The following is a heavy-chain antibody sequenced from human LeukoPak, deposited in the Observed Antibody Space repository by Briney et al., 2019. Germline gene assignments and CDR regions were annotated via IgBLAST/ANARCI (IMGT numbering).Heavy chain of an antibody. CDR3: AREPRDGYNSLDY. CDR1: GYSISSGYY. D-gene: IGHD5-24*01. V-gene: IGHV4-38-2*02. J-gene: IGHJ4*02. CDR2: IYHSGST. Sequence: SETLSLTCTVSGYSISSGYYWAWIRQPPGKGLEWIGSIYHSGSTYNGPSLKSRVTMSVDTSKNQFSLKLTSVTAADTAVYYCAREPRDGYNSLDYWGQGTLVTVSS.